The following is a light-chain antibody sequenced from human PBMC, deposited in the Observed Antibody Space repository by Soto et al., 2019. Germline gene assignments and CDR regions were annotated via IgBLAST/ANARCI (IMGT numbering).Light chain of an antibody. CDR1: QTVVGAY. Sequence: EIVLTQSPGTLSLSPGERATLSCRASQTVVGAYLAWYQQKPGQAPRLLIYGASSGATGIPDRFSGSGSGTDFTLTISRLEPEDFAVYYCQQYDVSPWTFGQGTKVEVK. CDR3: QQYDVSPWT. CDR2: GAS. J-gene: IGKJ1*01. V-gene: IGKV3-20*01.